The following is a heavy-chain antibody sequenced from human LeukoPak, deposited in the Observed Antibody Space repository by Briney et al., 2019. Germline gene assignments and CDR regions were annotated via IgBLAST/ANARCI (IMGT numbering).Heavy chain of an antibody. J-gene: IGHJ4*02. D-gene: IGHD3-9*01. CDR3: ARHLYYDILTGYYYFDY. Sequence: SVKVSCKASGGTFSSYAISWVRQAPGQGLEWMGGIIPIFGTANYAQKFQGRVTITADESTSTAYMELSSLRSEDTAVYYCARHLYYDILTGYYYFDYWGQGTLVTVSP. CDR1: GGTFSSYA. V-gene: IGHV1-69*13. CDR2: IIPIFGTA.